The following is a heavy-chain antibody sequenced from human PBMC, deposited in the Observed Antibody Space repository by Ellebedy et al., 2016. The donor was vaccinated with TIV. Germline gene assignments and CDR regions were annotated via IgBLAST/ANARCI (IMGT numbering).Heavy chain of an antibody. CDR3: VRDRYDSDLDY. J-gene: IGHJ4*02. CDR2: INYDGSET. Sequence: GESLKISCAASGFTFSSYWMTWVRQAPGKGLEWVANINYDGSETYYVDSMKGRFTISRANAKNALYLQMNSLRAEDTAVYYCVRDRYDSDLDYWGQGTLVTVSS. D-gene: IGHD3-22*01. V-gene: IGHV3-7*03. CDR1: GFTFSSYW.